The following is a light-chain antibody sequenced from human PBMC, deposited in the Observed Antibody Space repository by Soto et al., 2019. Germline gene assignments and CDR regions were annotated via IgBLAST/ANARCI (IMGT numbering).Light chain of an antibody. CDR1: QSVSSSY. CDR3: QQYGSSRT. CDR2: GAS. Sequence: EIVLTPSPGTLSLSPGERSPLSCRASQSVSSSYLAWYQQKPGQAPRLLIYGASSRATGIPDRFSGSGSGTDFTLTISRLEPEDFAVYYCQQYGSSRTVGQGTKVDIK. J-gene: IGKJ1*01. V-gene: IGKV3-20*01.